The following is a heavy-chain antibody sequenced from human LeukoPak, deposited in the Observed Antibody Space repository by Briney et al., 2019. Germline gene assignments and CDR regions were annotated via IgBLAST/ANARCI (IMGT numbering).Heavy chain of an antibody. J-gene: IGHJ5*02. CDR3: ARDNYGSGSLLLDNWFDP. V-gene: IGHV4-59*01. Sequence: PSETLSLTCTVSGGSISSYYWSWIRQPPGKGLEWIGYIYYSGSTNYNPSLKSRVTISVDTSKNQFSLKLSSVTAADTAVYSCARDNYGSGSLLLDNWFDPWGQGTLVTVSP. CDR2: IYYSGST. D-gene: IGHD3-10*01. CDR1: GGSISSYY.